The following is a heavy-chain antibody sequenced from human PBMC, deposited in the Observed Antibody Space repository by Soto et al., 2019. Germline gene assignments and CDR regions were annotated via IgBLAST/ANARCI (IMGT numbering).Heavy chain of an antibody. Sequence: GGSLRLSCAASGFTFSSYGMHWVRQAPGKGLEWVAVIWYDGSNKYYADSVKGRFTISRDNSKNTLYLQMNSLRAEDTAFYYCAKATATSGGAFEIYGQGTMVTVSS. J-gene: IGHJ3*02. CDR1: GFTFSSYG. D-gene: IGHD1-1*01. CDR2: IWYDGSNK. CDR3: AKATATSGGAFEI. V-gene: IGHV3-33*06.